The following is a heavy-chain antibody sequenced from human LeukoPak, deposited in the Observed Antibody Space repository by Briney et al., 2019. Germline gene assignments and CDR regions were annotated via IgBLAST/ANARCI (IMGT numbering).Heavy chain of an antibody. D-gene: IGHD5-18*01. CDR1: GGSISSYY. V-gene: IGHV4-59*01. CDR2: IYYSGST. Sequence: PSETLSLTCTVSGGSISSYYWSWIRQPPGKGLEWIGYIYYSGSTNYNPSLKGRVTISVDTSKNQFSLKLSSVTAADTAVYYCARDTGDTAMVRVIDYWGQGTLVTVSS. J-gene: IGHJ4*02. CDR3: ARDTGDTAMVRVIDY.